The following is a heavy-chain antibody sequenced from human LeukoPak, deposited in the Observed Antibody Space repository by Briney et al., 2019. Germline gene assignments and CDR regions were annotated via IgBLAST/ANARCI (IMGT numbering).Heavy chain of an antibody. J-gene: IGHJ4*02. D-gene: IGHD5-12*01. CDR1: GGTFSSYA. Sequence: SVKVSCKASGGTFSSYAISWVRQAPGQGLEWMGGIIPIFGTANYAQKFQGRVTITADKSTSTAYMELSSLRSEDTAVYYCAEGGYDFLYFDYWGQGTLVTVSS. CDR3: AEGGYDFLYFDY. CDR2: IIPIFGTA. V-gene: IGHV1-69*06.